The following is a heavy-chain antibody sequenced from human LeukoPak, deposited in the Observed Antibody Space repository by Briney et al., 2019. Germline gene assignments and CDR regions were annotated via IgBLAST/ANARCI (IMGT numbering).Heavy chain of an antibody. CDR2: INHSGST. CDR1: GGSFSGYY. D-gene: IGHD3-10*01. V-gene: IGHV4-34*01. Sequence: SETLSLTCAVYGGSFSGYYWSWIRQPPGKGLEWIGEINHSGSTNYNPSLKSRVTIPVDTSKNQFSLKLSSVTAADTAVYYCARAGYYYGSGSWFDYWGQGTLVTVSS. CDR3: ARAGYYYGSGSWFDY. J-gene: IGHJ4*02.